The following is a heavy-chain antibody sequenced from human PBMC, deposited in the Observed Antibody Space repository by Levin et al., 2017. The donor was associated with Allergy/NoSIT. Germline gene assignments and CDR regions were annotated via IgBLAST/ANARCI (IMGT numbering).Heavy chain of an antibody. CDR2: ISVVFNAP. D-gene: IGHD3-10*01. CDR3: VRDGDYYGSATYVRGDGSYAFDV. V-gene: IGHV1-69*06. CDR1: GGDFSRFI. J-gene: IGHJ3*01. Sequence: SVKVSCKASGGDFSRFIIDWVRLAPGQGLEWMGGISVVFNAPKIAQKFQDRVTFSADKSTNTAYMEVTGLRSDDTALYYCVRDGDYYGSATYVRGDGSYAFDVWGQGTQVTV.